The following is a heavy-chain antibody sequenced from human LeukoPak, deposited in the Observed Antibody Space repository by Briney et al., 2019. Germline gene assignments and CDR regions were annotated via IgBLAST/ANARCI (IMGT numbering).Heavy chain of an antibody. CDR2: IYYTGRT. CDR3: ARIEDYGGNSVNY. V-gene: IGHV4-30-4*02. D-gene: IGHD4-23*01. Sequence: PSETLSLTCIVSGGSISSGDFHWSWVRQPPGRGLEWIGYIYYTGRTYYNPSLKSRVTISVDTSKNQFSLKLSSVTAADTAVYYCARIEDYGGNSVNYWGQGTLVTVSS. CDR1: GGSISSGDFH. J-gene: IGHJ4*02.